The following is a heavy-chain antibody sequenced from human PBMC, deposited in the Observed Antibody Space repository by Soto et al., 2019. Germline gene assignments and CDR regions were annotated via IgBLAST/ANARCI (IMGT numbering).Heavy chain of an antibody. CDR1: GVTFSSYA. J-gene: IGHJ4*02. Sequence: GSLRLPGPVSGVTFSSYAMSWVRQVPGKGLEWVSSITDSGGSTYYVGSVKGRFTISRDNSRNTLYLQMDSLRADDTAIYYCAKPFYNSASSHFDYWGQGTLVTVSS. CDR3: AKPFYNSASSHFDY. V-gene: IGHV3-23*01. D-gene: IGHD3-3*02. CDR2: ITDSGGST.